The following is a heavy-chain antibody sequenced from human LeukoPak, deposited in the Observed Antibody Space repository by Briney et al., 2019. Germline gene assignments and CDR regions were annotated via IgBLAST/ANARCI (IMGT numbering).Heavy chain of an antibody. CDR3: PGLSQQALDY. D-gene: IGHD6-13*01. V-gene: IGHV5-51*01. CDR2: IYPRDSDT. J-gene: IGHJ4*02. CDR1: GYTFTTSW. Sequence: GESLKISRRGSGYTFTTSWLALVRQVPGKGLEGMGIIYPRDSDTRYSPSFQGQVTISADKSISTAYLQWSSLRASDNAMYYCPGLSQQALDYWGQGTLVTVSS.